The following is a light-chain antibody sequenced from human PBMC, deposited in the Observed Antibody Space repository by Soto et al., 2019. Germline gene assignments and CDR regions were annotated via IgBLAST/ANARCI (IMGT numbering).Light chain of an antibody. CDR3: CSYAGSSTCV. CDR2: EGS. J-gene: IGLJ3*02. Sequence: QSALTQPASVSGSPGQSITISCTGTRSDVGSYNLVSWYQQHPGKAPKLMIYEGSKRPSGVSNRFSGSKSGNTASLTISGLQAEDESDYHCCSYAGSSTCVCGGGTKLTVL. V-gene: IGLV2-23*01. CDR1: RSDVGSYNL.